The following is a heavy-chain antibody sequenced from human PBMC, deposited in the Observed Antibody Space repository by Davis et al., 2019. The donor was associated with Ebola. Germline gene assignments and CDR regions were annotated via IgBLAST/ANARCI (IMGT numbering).Heavy chain of an antibody. CDR3: AGQWGPLRVWNI. J-gene: IGHJ6*02. D-gene: IGHD1/OR15-1a*01. Sequence: MPGGSLRLSCAVSGASISSNTWWSLVRQSPGKGLEWLGEISHNGITKYHPSLTSRVTISMDKSKNQFSLRLTSVTVADAAVYYCAGQWGPLRVWNIWGQGTTVTVSS. CDR2: ISHNGIT. CDR1: GASISSNTW. V-gene: IGHV4-4*02.